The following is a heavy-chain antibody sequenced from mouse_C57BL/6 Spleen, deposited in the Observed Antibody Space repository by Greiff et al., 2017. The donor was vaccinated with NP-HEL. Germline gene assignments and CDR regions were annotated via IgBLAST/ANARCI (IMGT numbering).Heavy chain of an antibody. V-gene: IGHV1-64*01. CDR3: ARGAITTVVAPDY. D-gene: IGHD1-1*01. CDR2: IHPNSGST. CDR1: GYTFTSYW. Sequence: VQLQQPGAELVKPGASVKLSCKASGYTFTSYWMHWVKQRPGQGLEWIGMIHPNSGSTNYNEKFKSKATLTVDKSSSTAYMQLSSLTSDDSAVYYCARGAITTVVAPDYWGQGTTLTVSS. J-gene: IGHJ2*01.